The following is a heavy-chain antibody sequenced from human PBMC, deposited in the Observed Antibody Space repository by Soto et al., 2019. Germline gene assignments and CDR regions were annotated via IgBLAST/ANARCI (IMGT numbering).Heavy chain of an antibody. CDR1: GDSVSSDSAA. V-gene: IGHV6-1*01. J-gene: IGHJ6*02. Sequence: SQTLSLTCAISGDSVSSDSAAWNWIRQSPSRGLEWLGRTYYRSKWYNDYAVSVKSRITINPDTSKSQFSLQLNSVTPEDTAVYYCAREGSSGLYYYYGMDVWGQGTTVTVSS. CDR2: TYYRSKWYN. CDR3: AREGSSGLYYYYGMDV. D-gene: IGHD6-13*01.